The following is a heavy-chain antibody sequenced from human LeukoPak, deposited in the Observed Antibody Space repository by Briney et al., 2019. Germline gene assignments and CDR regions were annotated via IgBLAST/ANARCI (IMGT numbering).Heavy chain of an antibody. CDR2: ISSSGSTI. J-gene: IGHJ4*02. Sequence: QPGGSLRLSCAASGFTFSSYEMNWVRQAPGKGLEWVSYISSSGSTIYYADSVKGRFTISRDNAKNSLYLQINSLRAEDTALYYCARDRHYYDSSGYSFDYWGQGTLVTVSS. CDR1: GFTFSSYE. CDR3: ARDRHYYDSSGYSFDY. D-gene: IGHD3-22*01. V-gene: IGHV3-48*03.